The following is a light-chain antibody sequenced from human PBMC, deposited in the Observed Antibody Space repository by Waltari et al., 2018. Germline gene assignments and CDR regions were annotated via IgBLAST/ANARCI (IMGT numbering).Light chain of an antibody. J-gene: IGKJ1*01. CDR1: QSVSRS. CDR2: DAS. Sequence: IVFTHSPGPRSLSPGERATLHCMASQSVSRSLAWYQQKPGQAPRLLIYDASSRATGIPDRFSGSGSGTDFSLTISRLEPEDFAVYYCQQYGTLPATFGQGTKVEIK. CDR3: QQYGTLPAT. V-gene: IGKV3-20*01.